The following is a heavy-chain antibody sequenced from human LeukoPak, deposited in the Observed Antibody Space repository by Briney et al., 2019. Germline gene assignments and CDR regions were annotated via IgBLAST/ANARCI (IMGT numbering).Heavy chain of an antibody. Sequence: GGSLRLSCAASGFTFSSYWMSWVRQAPGKGLEWVANIKQDGSEKYYVDSVKGRFTISRDTAKNSLYLQMNSLRAEDTAVYYCAREELELRDGYYFDYWGQGTLVTVSS. D-gene: IGHD1-7*01. CDR2: IKQDGSEK. CDR1: GFTFSSYW. V-gene: IGHV3-7*01. J-gene: IGHJ4*02. CDR3: AREELELRDGYYFDY.